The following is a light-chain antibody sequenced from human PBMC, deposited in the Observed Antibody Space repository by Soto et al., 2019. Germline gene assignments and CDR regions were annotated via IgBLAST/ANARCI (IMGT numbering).Light chain of an antibody. V-gene: IGLV2-8*01. CDR2: EVN. CDR1: SSDVGGYKY. CDR3: SSYAGINNLGV. Sequence: QSALTQPPSASGSPGQSVTISCTGTSSDVGGYKYVSWYQQHPGKAPKLMIFEVNKRPSGVPDRFSGSKSGNTASLTVSGXQAEDEADYYCSSYAGINNLGVFGTGTKVTVL. J-gene: IGLJ1*01.